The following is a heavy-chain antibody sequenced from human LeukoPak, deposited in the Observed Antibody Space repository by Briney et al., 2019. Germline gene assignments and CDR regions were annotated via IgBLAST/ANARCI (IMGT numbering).Heavy chain of an antibody. V-gene: IGHV1-46*01. Sequence: GGSVKVSCKASGYTFTSYYMHWVRQAPGQGLEWMGIINPSGGSTSYAQKFQGRVTMTRDTSTSTVYMELSSLRSEDTAVYYCATIYPYCSGGSCYSGWGGLWGQGTLVTVSS. CDR3: ATIYPYCSGGSCYSGWGGL. CDR1: GYTFTSYY. J-gene: IGHJ4*02. D-gene: IGHD2-15*01. CDR2: INPSGGST.